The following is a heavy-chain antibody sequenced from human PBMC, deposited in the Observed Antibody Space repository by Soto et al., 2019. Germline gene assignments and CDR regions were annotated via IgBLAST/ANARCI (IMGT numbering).Heavy chain of an antibody. CDR3: ARLLLYSSSGRGWFDP. D-gene: IGHD2-2*02. CDR2: IKHDGSQS. Sequence: DVQLVESGGGVVQPGGSLRLSCITSGFTFSKFWMSWVRQAPGKGLEWVANIKHDGSQSYYEDSVKGRFTISRDNAKNSLYLQLNSLRVDDTAVYFCARLLLYSSSGRGWFDPRGQGTLVTVSS. CDR1: GFTFSKFW. J-gene: IGHJ5*02. V-gene: IGHV3-7*03.